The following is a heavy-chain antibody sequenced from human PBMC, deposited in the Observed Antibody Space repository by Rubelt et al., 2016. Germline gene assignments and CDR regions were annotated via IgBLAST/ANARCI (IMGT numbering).Heavy chain of an antibody. D-gene: IGHD3-22*01. CDR3: ARETYYYDSSGYREGYYFDS. Sequence: GSGGDVVQPGRSLRLSCAASGFTFSSYGMHWVRQAPGKGLEWVALIYDDGSTYYADSVKGRFTISRDNSKNTLYLQMNSLRAEDTAVDYCARETYYYDSSGYREGYYFDSWGQGTLGTVSS. CDR2: IYDDGST. J-gene: IGHJ4*02. CDR1: GFTFSSYG. V-gene: IGHV3-33*08.